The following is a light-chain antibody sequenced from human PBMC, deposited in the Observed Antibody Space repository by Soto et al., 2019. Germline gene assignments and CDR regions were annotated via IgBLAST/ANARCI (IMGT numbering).Light chain of an antibody. Sequence: DIQMTQSPSPVSSSVVDRVTIICRASQSISSYLNWYQQKKGKAPKXXIYAASSLQSGVPSRFSGSLYGTDFNLTISSLQTEDFATYYCQQSYSTPRTFGQGTRLEIK. CDR1: QSISSY. CDR3: QQSYSTPRT. V-gene: IGKV1-39*01. J-gene: IGKJ5*01. CDR2: AAS.